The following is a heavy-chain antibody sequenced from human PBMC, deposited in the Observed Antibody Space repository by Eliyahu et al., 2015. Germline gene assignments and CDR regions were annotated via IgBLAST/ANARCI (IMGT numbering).Heavy chain of an antibody. CDR3: ARGDYYYDSSGYPAPGPETAPAEYFQH. CDR2: IIPIFGTA. V-gene: IGHV1-69*01. J-gene: IGHJ1*01. D-gene: IGHD3-22*01. Sequence: EVKKPGSSVKVSCKASGGTFSSYAISWVRQAPGQGLEWMGGIIPIFGTANYAQKFQGRVTITADESTSTAYMELSSLGSEDTAVYYCARGDYYYDSSGYPAPGPETAPAEYFQHWGQGTLVTVSS. CDR1: GGTFSSYA.